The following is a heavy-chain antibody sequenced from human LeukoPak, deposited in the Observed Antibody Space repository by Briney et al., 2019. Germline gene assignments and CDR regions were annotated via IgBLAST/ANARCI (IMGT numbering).Heavy chain of an antibody. Sequence: GGSLRLSCAASRFIFNNYAVHWVRQAPGKGLDWVAVISYHGRDQFYADSVKGRFTISRDSSKNTLYLQMNSLRTEDTAVYYCARQDCSGGSCYLDYWGQGTLVTVSS. V-gene: IGHV3-30*04. D-gene: IGHD2-15*01. J-gene: IGHJ4*02. CDR1: RFIFNNYA. CDR3: ARQDCSGGSCYLDY. CDR2: ISYHGRDQ.